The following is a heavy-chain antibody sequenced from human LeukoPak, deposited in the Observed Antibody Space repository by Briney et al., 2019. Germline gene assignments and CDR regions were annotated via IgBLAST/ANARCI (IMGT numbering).Heavy chain of an antibody. V-gene: IGHV4-61*01. D-gene: IGHD3-10*01. CDR1: GGSVSSGSYY. CDR3: ARDSGGVINWFDP. CDR2: IYYSGST. Sequence: SETLSLTCTVSGGSVSSGSYYWSWIRQPPGKGLEWIGYIYYSGSTNYNPSLKSRVTISVDTSKNQFSLKLSSVTAADTAVYYCARDSGGVINWFDPWGQGTLVTVSS. J-gene: IGHJ5*02.